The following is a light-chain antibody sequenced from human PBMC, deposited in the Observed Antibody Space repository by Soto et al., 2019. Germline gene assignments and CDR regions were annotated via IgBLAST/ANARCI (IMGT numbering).Light chain of an antibody. CDR3: QQYNSYSGT. CDR2: AAS. V-gene: IGKV1-39*01. CDR1: QSISSY. J-gene: IGKJ1*01. Sequence: DIKRTQPPSSLSASVGVRVPITHLASQSISSYVNCDQQKPGKAPKLLSYAASSLQSGVPSRFSGSGSGTEFTLTISSLQPDDFATYYCQQYNSYSGTFGQGTKVDIK.